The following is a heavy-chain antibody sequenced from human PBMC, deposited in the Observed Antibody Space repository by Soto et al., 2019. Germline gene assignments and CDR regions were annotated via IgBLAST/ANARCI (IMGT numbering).Heavy chain of an antibody. Sequence: PSETLSLTCAVSGGSISSSNWWSWVRQPPGKGLEWIGEIYHSGSTNYNPSLKSRVTISVDKSKNQFSLKLSSVTAADTAVYYCAREYGSGSYYSYYYYGMDVWGQGTTVTVSS. J-gene: IGHJ6*02. D-gene: IGHD3-10*01. CDR2: IYHSGST. CDR1: GGSISSSNW. CDR3: AREYGSGSYYSYYYYGMDV. V-gene: IGHV4-4*02.